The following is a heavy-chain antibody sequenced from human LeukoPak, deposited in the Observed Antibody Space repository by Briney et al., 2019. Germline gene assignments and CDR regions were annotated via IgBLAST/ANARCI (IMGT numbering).Heavy chain of an antibody. CDR3: ARDPHTYCGGDCYSDY. D-gene: IGHD2-21*02. CDR2: INWSGGST. Sequence: GGPLRLSCAASGFIFDDYAMSWVRHVPGKGLEGVSGINWSGGSTLYADSVKGRFTISRDNAKNSLYLQMNSLRDEDTAFYYCARDPHTYCGGDCYSDYWGQGTLVTVSS. V-gene: IGHV3-20*04. J-gene: IGHJ4*02. CDR1: GFIFDDYA.